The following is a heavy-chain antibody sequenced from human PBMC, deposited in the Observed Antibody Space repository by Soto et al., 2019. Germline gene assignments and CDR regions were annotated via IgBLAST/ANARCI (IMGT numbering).Heavy chain of an antibody. CDR1: GGSISSFY. CDR3: AREKFTASWYVWFDP. J-gene: IGHJ5*02. CDR2: IYDTEGT. V-gene: IGHV4-59*01. Sequence: PSETLSLTCTVSGGSISSFYWSWIRQPPGKGLEWIGYIYDTEGTSYNPSLQSRVTMSVDTSKNQFSLKLKSVTAADTAVYYCAREKFTASWYVWFDPWGQGTLVT. D-gene: IGHD6-13*01.